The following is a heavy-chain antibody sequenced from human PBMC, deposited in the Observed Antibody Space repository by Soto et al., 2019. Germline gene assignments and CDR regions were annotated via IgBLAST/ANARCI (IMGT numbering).Heavy chain of an antibody. CDR1: GYTFTSYD. V-gene: IGHV1-8*01. D-gene: IGHD7-27*01. CDR2: MNPNSGNT. Sequence: QVQLVQSGAEMKKPGASVKVSCKASGYTFTSYDINWVRQATGQGLEWMGWMNPNSGNTGYAQKFQGRVTMTRNTSISTAYMELSSLRSEDTAVYYCASLPWANYYYYGMDVWGQGTTVTVSS. CDR3: ASLPWANYYYYGMDV. J-gene: IGHJ6*02.